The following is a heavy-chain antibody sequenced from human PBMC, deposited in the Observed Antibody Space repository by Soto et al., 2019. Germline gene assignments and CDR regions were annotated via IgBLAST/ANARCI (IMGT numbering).Heavy chain of an antibody. CDR1: GYTFTSYG. V-gene: IGHV1-18*01. CDR2: ISAYNGNT. J-gene: IGHJ6*02. Sequence: ASVKVSCKASGYTFTSYGISWVRQAPGQGLEWMGWISAYNGNTNYAQKLQGRVTMTTDTSTSTAYMELRSLRSDDTAVYYCARAGGKGGPGNYEEGYYYYYGMDVWGQGTTVTVSS. D-gene: IGHD3-10*01. CDR3: ARAGGKGGPGNYEEGYYYYYGMDV.